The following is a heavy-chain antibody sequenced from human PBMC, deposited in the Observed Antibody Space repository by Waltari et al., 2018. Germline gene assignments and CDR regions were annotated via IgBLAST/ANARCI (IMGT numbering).Heavy chain of an antibody. CDR3: VKDVNRVPAVGWSGAFDV. V-gene: IGHV3-9*01. J-gene: IGHJ3*01. CDR2: IRSNGDKL. D-gene: IGHD3-3*01. CDR1: GFTFEDYA. Sequence: EVQLVESGGGVARPGGSLRLSCEGFGFTFEDYAMQWVGQAPGKGLEGVVGIRSNGDKLKYADAAKGRLTISRDNAKKSLYLEMKSLTIEDTALYYCVKDVNRVPAVGWSGAFDVWGQGTLVTVSS.